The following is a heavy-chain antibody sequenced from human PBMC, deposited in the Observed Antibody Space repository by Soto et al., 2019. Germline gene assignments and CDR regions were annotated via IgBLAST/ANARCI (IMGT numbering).Heavy chain of an antibody. J-gene: IGHJ4*02. D-gene: IGHD3-10*01. V-gene: IGHV3-33*01. CDR2: IWYDGSNK. CDR3: ARDGQDSGRILWFGELPYSALDY. Sequence: QVQLVESGGGVVQPGRSLRLSCAASGFTFSSYGMHWVRQAPGKGLEWVAVIWYDGSNKYYADSVKGRFTISRDNSKNTLYLQMNSLRAEDTAVYYCARDGQDSGRILWFGELPYSALDYWGQGTLVTVSS. CDR1: GFTFSSYG.